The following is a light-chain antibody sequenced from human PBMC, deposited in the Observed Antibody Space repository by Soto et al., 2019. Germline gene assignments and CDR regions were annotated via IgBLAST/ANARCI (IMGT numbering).Light chain of an antibody. CDR3: QQYGSSRRT. Sequence: EIVLTQSPGTLSLSPGERATLSCRASQSVSSSYLAWYQQKPCQAPRLLIYGASSRATGIPDRFSGSGSGTDFTLTISSLEPEDFAVDYWQQYGSSRRTFGQGTKVEIK. CDR1: QSVSSSY. J-gene: IGKJ1*01. V-gene: IGKV3-20*01. CDR2: GAS.